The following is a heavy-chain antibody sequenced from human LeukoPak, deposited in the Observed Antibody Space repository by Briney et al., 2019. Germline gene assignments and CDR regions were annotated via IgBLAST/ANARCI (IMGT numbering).Heavy chain of an antibody. V-gene: IGHV4-30-4*01. CDR1: GDSISSGDYY. CDR2: IDYSGST. CDR3: AREGSGIAVAGNGFDP. D-gene: IGHD6-19*01. J-gene: IGHJ5*02. Sequence: PSETLSLTCTVSGDSISSGDYYWSWIRQPPGKGLEWIGYIDYSGSTYYNPSLKSRVTISVDTSKNQFSLKLSSVTAADTAVYYCAREGSGIAVAGNGFDPWGQGTLVTVSS.